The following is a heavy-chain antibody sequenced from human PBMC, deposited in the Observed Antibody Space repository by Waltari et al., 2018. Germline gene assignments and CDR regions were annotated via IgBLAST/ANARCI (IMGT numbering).Heavy chain of an antibody. CDR1: GFRFDDHA. D-gene: IGHD3-3*01. J-gene: IGHJ4*02. V-gene: IGHV3-9*01. CDR3: VKDSASFWSVYPVVFDY. CDR2: ISWNGDII. Sequence: EVRLEESGGGLVQPGRSLRLSCVASGFRFDDHAVHWVRQAPGKGLEWVSSISWNGDIIGYADSVKGRFTISRDNARNSLYLQMNSLRIEDTAFYYCVKDSASFWSVYPVVFDYWGQGTPVTVSS.